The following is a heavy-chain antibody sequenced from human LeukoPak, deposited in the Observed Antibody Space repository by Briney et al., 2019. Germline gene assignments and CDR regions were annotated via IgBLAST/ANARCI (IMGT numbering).Heavy chain of an antibody. CDR3: AKGLAAADYYFDY. Sequence: GGSLRLSCAASGFTLSSHAMSWVRQAPGQGLEWVSTISGSGVSTHYADSVKGRFTVSRDTSQNTLYLQMNSLRAEDMAVYYCAKGLAAADYYFDYWGQGALVTVSS. J-gene: IGHJ4*02. CDR2: ISGSGVST. V-gene: IGHV3-23*01. D-gene: IGHD6-13*01. CDR1: GFTLSSHA.